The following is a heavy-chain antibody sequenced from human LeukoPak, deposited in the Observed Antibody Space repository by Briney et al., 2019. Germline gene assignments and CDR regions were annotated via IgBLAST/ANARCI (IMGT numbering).Heavy chain of an antibody. CDR3: ARGRVAVAGWSNVAFDI. CDR2: INHSGST. D-gene: IGHD6-19*01. CDR1: GGSFSGYY. V-gene: IGHV4-34*01. J-gene: IGHJ3*02. Sequence: PSETLSLTCAVYGGSFSGYYWSWIRQPPEKGLEWIGEINHSGSTNYNPSLKSRVTISVDTSKNQFSLKLSSVTAADTAVYYCARGRVAVAGWSNVAFDIWGQGTMVTVSS.